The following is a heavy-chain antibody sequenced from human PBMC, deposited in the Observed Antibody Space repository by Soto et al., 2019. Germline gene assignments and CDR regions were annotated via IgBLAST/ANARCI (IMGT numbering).Heavy chain of an antibody. Sequence: QVQLVQSGAEVKKPGSSVKVSCKASGGTFSSYTISWVRQAPGQGLEWMGRIIPILGIANYAQKFQGRVTITADKSTSTAYMELSSLRSEDTAVYYCARKPPTNDDAFDIWGQGTMVSVSS. V-gene: IGHV1-69*02. CDR2: IIPILGIA. D-gene: IGHD1-1*01. CDR1: GGTFSSYT. J-gene: IGHJ3*02. CDR3: ARKPPTNDDAFDI.